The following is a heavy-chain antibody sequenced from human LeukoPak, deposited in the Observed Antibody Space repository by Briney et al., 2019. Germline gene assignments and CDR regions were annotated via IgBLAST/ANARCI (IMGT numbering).Heavy chain of an antibody. Sequence: GSLRLSCAASGFSFSTSPMSWVRQPPGKGLEWVSAMNNGPGATFYRDSVRGRFTISGDDSKSTLYLQMNSLRAEDTGTYYCAKTHYDLLDVWGQGTTVTVSS. V-gene: IGHV3-23*01. CDR1: GFSFSTSP. J-gene: IGHJ6*02. CDR3: AKTHYDLLDV. D-gene: IGHD5-12*01. CDR2: MNNGPGAT.